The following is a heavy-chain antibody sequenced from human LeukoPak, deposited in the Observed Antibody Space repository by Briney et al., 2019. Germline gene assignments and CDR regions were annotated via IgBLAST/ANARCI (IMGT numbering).Heavy chain of an antibody. CDR1: GGSIASSNYY. CDR3: GSVNRGWFGVGDY. J-gene: IGHJ4*02. V-gene: IGHV4-39*01. D-gene: IGHD3-10*01. Sequence: SETLSLTCTVSGGSIASSNYYWGWLRQPPGKGLEWIGGISYSGTTYYNPSLKSRVTISVDTSKNQFSLNLNSVTAADTAVYYCGSVNRGWFGVGDYWGQGTLVTVSS. CDR2: ISYSGTT.